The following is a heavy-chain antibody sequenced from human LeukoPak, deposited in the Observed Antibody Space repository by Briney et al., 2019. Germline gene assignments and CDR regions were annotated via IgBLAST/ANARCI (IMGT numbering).Heavy chain of an antibody. CDR1: GFTYTSSA. CDR2: IVVGSGNT. Sequence: SVKVSCKASGFTYTSSAMQWVRQARGQRLEWIGWIVVGSGNTNYAQKLQERVTITRDMSTSTAYMELSSLRSEDTAVYYCAAVDGVVVAATPGYFQHWGQGTLVTVSS. CDR3: AAVDGVVVAATPGYFQH. J-gene: IGHJ1*01. V-gene: IGHV1-58*02. D-gene: IGHD2-15*01.